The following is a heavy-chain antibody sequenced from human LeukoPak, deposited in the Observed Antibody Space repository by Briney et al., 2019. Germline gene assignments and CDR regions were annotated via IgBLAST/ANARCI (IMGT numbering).Heavy chain of an antibody. CDR3: AKDLTFFLYGMDV. CDR1: GFTFSSYG. Sequence: GRSLRLSCAASGFTFSSYGMHWVRQAPGKGLEWVAVISYDGSNKYYADFVKGRFTISRDNSKNTLYLQMNSLRAEDTAVYYCAKDLTFFLYGMDVWGKGTTVTVSS. V-gene: IGHV3-30*18. J-gene: IGHJ6*04. CDR2: ISYDGSNK. D-gene: IGHD3-3*01.